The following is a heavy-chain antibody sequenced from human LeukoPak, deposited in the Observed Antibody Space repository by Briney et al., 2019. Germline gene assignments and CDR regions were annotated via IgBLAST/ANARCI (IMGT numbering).Heavy chain of an antibody. Sequence: PSETLSLTCTVSGGSISGYYWSWIRQPPGKGLEWIGYIYYSGSTNYNPSLKSRVTISVDTSKNQFSLKLSSVTAADTAVYYCARGGGSFDYWGQGTLVTVSS. V-gene: IGHV4-59*01. CDR2: IYYSGST. CDR1: GGSISGYY. CDR3: ARGGGSFDY. D-gene: IGHD1-26*01. J-gene: IGHJ4*02.